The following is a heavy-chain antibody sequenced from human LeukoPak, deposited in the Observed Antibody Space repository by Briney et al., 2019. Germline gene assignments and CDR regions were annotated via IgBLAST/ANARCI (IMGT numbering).Heavy chain of an antibody. V-gene: IGHV3-74*01. J-gene: IGHJ4*02. CDR3: ATCSSTNCYRTSYFDY. D-gene: IGHD2-2*02. CDR1: GFTFSSYA. CDR2: INTDGNNT. Sequence: GGSLRLSCAASGFTFSSYAMHWVRQAPGKGLVWVSRINTDGNNTNYADSVKGRFTISRDNAKNTLYLQMNSLRAEDTAVYYCATCSSTNCYRTSYFDYWGQGTLVTVSS.